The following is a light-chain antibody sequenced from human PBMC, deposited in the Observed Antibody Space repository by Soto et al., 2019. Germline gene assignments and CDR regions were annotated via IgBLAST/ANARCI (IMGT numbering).Light chain of an antibody. CDR3: ETWDTNVVV. J-gene: IGLJ2*01. CDR1: SGHSTYI. CDR2: LEGSGSY. Sequence: QLVLTQSSSASASLGSSVKLTCTLSSGHSTYIIAWHQQQPGKGPRYLMKLEGSGSYNKVSGIPDRFSGSSSGADRYLTISSLQFEDEADYYCETWDTNVVVFGGGTKVPVL. V-gene: IGLV4-60*02.